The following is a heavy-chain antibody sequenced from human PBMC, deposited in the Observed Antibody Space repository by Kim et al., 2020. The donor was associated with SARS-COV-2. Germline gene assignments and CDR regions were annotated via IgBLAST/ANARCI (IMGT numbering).Heavy chain of an antibody. D-gene: IGHD5-18*01. V-gene: IGHV4-59*08. CDR1: GGSISSYY. CDR3: ARQGRQLWSLDY. Sequence: SETLPLTCTVSGGSISSYYWSWIRQPPGKGLEWIGYIYYSGSTNYNPSLKSRVIISVDTSKNQFSLKLSSVTAADTAVYYCARQGRQLWSLDYWGQGTLVTVSS. CDR2: IYYSGST. J-gene: IGHJ4*02.